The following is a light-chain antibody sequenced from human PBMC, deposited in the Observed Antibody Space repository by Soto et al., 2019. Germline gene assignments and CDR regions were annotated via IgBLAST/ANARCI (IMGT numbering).Light chain of an antibody. J-gene: IGKJ1*01. CDR2: GAS. V-gene: IGKV3-15*01. Sequence: EIVITQSPATLSVAPVQRASLACRASQSVSTTVAWYHQIPGQAPRLLVYGASTRATGIPARFSGRGSGTEFTLTVTSLQSEDFAVYYCQQYNDCLWTFGQGTKVDIK. CDR3: QQYNDCLWT. CDR1: QSVSTT.